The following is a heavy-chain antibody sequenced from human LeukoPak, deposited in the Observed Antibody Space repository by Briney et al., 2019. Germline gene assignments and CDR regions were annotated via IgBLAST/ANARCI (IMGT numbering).Heavy chain of an antibody. Sequence: SETLSLTCAVYGGSFSGYYWSWIRQPPGKGLEWIGEINHSGSTNYNSSLKSRVTISVDTSKNQFSLKLSSVTAADTAVYYCARVSGITDAFDIWGQGTMVTVSS. D-gene: IGHD1-14*01. CDR3: ARVSGITDAFDI. J-gene: IGHJ3*02. V-gene: IGHV4-34*01. CDR2: INHSGST. CDR1: GGSFSGYY.